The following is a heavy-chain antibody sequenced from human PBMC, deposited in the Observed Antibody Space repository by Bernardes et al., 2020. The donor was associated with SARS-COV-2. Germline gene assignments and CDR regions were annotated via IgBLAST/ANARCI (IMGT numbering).Heavy chain of an antibody. CDR1: GFSLSNYA. Sequence: GGSLRLSCVASGFSLSNYAMLWVRQAPGKGLEWVSYISSASSYIYYADSVKARFTISRDNAKNSLYLQMNSLTAEDTATYYCVRDRGSREGFKGCFEPWGQGTLVTVSS. CDR3: VRDRGSREGFKGCFEP. D-gene: IGHD2-2*01. V-gene: IGHV3-21*04. CDR2: ISSASSYI. J-gene: IGHJ5*02.